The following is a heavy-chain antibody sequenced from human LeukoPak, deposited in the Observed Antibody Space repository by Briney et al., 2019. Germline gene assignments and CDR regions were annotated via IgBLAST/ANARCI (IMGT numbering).Heavy chain of an antibody. CDR3: ARVQGYSSSWYRDY. V-gene: IGHV1-2*02. CDR2: INPNSGGT. CDR1: GYTFTGYY. Sequence: ASVKVSCKASGYTFTGYYMHWVRQAPGQGLEWMGWINPNSGGTNYAQKFQGRVTMTRDTSISTAYMELSRLRSDDTAVCYCARVQGYSSSWYRDYWGQGTLVTVSS. J-gene: IGHJ4*02. D-gene: IGHD6-13*01.